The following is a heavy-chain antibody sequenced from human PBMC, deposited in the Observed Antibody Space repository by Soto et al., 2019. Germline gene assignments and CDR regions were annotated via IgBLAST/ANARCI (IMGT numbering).Heavy chain of an antibody. CDR1: GGSISISSYY. V-gene: IGHV4-39*01. CDR3: ARQWWELLGWFDP. CDR2: IYYSGST. J-gene: IGHJ5*02. Sequence: SLTCTVSGGSISISSYYWGWIRQPPGKGLEWIGSIYYSGSTYYNPSLKSRVTISVDTSKNQFSLKLSSVTAADTAVYYCARQWWELLGWFDPWGQGTLVTVSS. D-gene: IGHD1-26*01.